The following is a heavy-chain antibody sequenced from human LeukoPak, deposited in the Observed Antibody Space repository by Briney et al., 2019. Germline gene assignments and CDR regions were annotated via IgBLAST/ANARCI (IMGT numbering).Heavy chain of an antibody. V-gene: IGHV1-2*02. Sequence: ASVKVSCKASGYTFTGYYMHWVRQAPGQGLEWMGWINPNSGGTNYAQKFQGRVTMTRDTSISTAYMELSRLRSDDTAVYYWARDSMVRANWYFDLWGRGTLVTVSS. J-gene: IGHJ2*01. D-gene: IGHD3-10*01. CDR3: ARDSMVRANWYFDL. CDR1: GYTFTGYY. CDR2: INPNSGGT.